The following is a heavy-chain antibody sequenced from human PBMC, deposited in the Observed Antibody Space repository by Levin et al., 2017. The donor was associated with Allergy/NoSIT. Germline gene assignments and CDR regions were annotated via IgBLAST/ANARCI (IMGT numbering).Heavy chain of an antibody. CDR3: ARGVRYDFWSTKLRGEYFQH. CDR2: IWYDGSNK. D-gene: IGHD3-3*01. J-gene: IGHJ1*01. Sequence: PGGSLRLSCAASGFTFSSYGMHWVRQAPGKGLEWVAVIWYDGSNKYYADSVKGRFTISRDNSKNTLYLQMNSLRAEDTAVYYCARGVRYDFWSTKLRGEYFQHWGQGTLVTVSS. V-gene: IGHV3-33*01. CDR1: GFTFSSYG.